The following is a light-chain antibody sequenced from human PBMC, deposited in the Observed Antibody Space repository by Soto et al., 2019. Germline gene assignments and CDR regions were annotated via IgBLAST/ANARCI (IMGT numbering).Light chain of an antibody. V-gene: IGKV3-20*01. CDR3: QQYGSSGT. Sequence: EIVLTQSPGALALSPGASATLSCRASQSVSNNYLAWYQQKPGQAPRLLIYGASNRATGIPDRFSGSGSGTDFTLTISRLEPEDVAVYYCQQYGSSGTCGQGTKGAIK. CDR2: GAS. CDR1: QSVSNNY. J-gene: IGKJ1*01.